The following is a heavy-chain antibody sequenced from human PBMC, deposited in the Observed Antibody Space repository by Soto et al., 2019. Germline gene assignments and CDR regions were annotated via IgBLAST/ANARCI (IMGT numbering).Heavy chain of an antibody. CDR3: ARGAAGQ. Sequence: EVQLVESGGQLVQPGGSLRLSCAASGFTFSSNSMNWVLQAPGKGLARVAYISDSSTTIYYADSVMGRFTISRDNAKNSMYMQMNSLRVEDTDVYYCARGAAGQWGQGPLVTVSS. D-gene: IGHD3-16*01. J-gene: IGHJ4*02. CDR2: ISDSSTTI. CDR1: GFTFSSNS. V-gene: IGHV3-48*01.